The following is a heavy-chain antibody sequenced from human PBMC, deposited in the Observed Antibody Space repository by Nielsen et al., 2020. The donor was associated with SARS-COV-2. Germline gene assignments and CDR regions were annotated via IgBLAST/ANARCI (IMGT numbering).Heavy chain of an antibody. J-gene: IGHJ3*02. CDR3: ARAVNDYGDYGDAFDI. D-gene: IGHD4-17*01. V-gene: IGHV4-34*01. CDR1: GGSFSGYY. CDR2: IYYSGST. Sequence: SETLSLTCAVYGGSFSGYYWSWIRQPPGKGLEWIGYIYYSGSTYYNPSLKSRVTISVDTSKNQFSLKLSSVTAADTALYYCARAVNDYGDYGDAFDIWGQGTMVTVSS.